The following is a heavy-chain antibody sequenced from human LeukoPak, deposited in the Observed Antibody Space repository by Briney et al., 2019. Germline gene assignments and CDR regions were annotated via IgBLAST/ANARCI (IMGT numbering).Heavy chain of an antibody. CDR2: IYYSGTT. D-gene: IGHD1-26*01. J-gene: IGHJ2*01. V-gene: IGHV4-59*01. CDR3: ARSNVTVGAGGEPYWYFDL. CDR1: GDSISTYY. Sequence: MPSETLSLTCTVSGDSISTYYWSWMRQSPGKALEWIGYIYYSGTTNYNPSLKSRVAISVDTSKNQFSLRMSSVTAADTAVYSCARSNVTVGAGGEPYWYFDLWGRGTLVTVSS.